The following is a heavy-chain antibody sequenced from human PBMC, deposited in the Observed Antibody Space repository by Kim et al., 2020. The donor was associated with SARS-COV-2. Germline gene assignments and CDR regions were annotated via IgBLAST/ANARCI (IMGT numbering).Heavy chain of an antibody. Sequence: GGSLRLSCAASGFTFDDYAMHWVRQAPGKGLEWVSGISWNSGSIGYADSVKGRFTISRDNAKNSLYLQMNSLRAEDTALYYCAKDIKAAGYYYYGMDVWGQGTTVTVSS. CDR1: GFTFDDYA. J-gene: IGHJ6*02. D-gene: IGHD6-13*01. CDR2: ISWNSGSI. CDR3: AKDIKAAGYYYYGMDV. V-gene: IGHV3-9*01.